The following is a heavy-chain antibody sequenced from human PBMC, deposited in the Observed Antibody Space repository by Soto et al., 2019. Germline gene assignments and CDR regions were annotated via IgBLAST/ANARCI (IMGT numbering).Heavy chain of an antibody. CDR3: ASGVDYGDLSFDY. J-gene: IGHJ4*02. D-gene: IGHD4-17*01. CDR2: ISAYNGNT. V-gene: IGHV1-18*01. CDR1: GYTFTNSA. Sequence: QVQLVQSGAEVKKPGASVKVSCKASGYTFTNSAISWVRQAPGQGLEWMGWISAYNGNTNYAQRLQGRVTMTTDTSTSTAYMELRSLRSDDTTIYYCASGVDYGDLSFDYWGQGTLVTVSS.